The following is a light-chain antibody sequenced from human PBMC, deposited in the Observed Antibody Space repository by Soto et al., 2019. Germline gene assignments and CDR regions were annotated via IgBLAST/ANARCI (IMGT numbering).Light chain of an antibody. V-gene: IGLV2-8*01. J-gene: IGLJ3*02. CDR3: SVYTGRLM. CDR1: SSDVGAYNY. Sequence: QSALTQPPSASGSPGQSVTISCTGASSDVGAYNYVSWYQQHPGKAPKLMIYEVSERPSGVPDRFSGSKSGNTASLTVSGLQAEDAAEYYCSVYTGRLMFGGGTKLTVL. CDR2: EVS.